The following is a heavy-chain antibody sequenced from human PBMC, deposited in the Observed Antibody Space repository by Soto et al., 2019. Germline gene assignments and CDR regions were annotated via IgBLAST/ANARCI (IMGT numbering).Heavy chain of an antibody. CDR3: AKVGWGGDC. CDR1: GDSVSIGSYF. Sequence: SETLSLTCTVSGDSVSIGSYFWSWIRQPPGRGLEWIGYISYSGRAKYNPFLDSRVTISLDTSKNQFSLKLTSVSAADTAVYYCAKVGWGGDCWGQGTQVTVSS. J-gene: IGHJ4*02. V-gene: IGHV4-61*01. D-gene: IGHD7-27*01. CDR2: ISYSGRA.